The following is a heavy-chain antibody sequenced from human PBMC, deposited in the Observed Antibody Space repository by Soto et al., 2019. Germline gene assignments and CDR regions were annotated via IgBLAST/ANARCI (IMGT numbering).Heavy chain of an antibody. CDR3: ARVERGTVTTVVDAFDI. V-gene: IGHV4-39*01. CDR1: HGSITRSTFY. J-gene: IGHJ3*02. D-gene: IGHD1-1*01. Sequence: SETLSLTCTVSHGSITRSTFYWGWIRQPPGKGLEWIGSVHYTGNTYYNPSLKSRVTISIDSSKNHLYLKLSSVTAADTAVYYCARVERGTVTTVVDAFDIWGPGTMVTVSS. CDR2: VHYTGNT.